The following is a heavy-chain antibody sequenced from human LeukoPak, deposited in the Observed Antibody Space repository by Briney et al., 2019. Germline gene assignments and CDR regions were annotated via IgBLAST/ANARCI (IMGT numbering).Heavy chain of an antibody. Sequence: GGSLRLSCAASGFTFSSFAMYWARQAPGKGLEWVSCISDSGGSTYYADSVKGRFTVSRDNSKNTPYLQLNSLRAEDTAVYFCATKRWLREDFFDYWGQGTLVTVSS. CDR2: ISDSGGST. J-gene: IGHJ4*02. CDR3: ATKRWLREDFFDY. CDR1: GFTFSSFA. D-gene: IGHD5-12*01. V-gene: IGHV3-23*01.